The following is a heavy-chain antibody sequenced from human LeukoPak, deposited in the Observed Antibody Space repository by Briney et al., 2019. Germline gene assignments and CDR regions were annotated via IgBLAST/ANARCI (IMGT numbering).Heavy chain of an antibody. J-gene: IGHJ2*01. Sequence: GGSLRLSCAASGFTFSSYAMHWVRQAPGKGLEWVAVISYDGSNKYYADSVKGRFTISRDNSKNTLYLQMNSLRAEDTAVYYCARGGWYFDLWGRGTLVTVSS. CDR2: ISYDGSNK. V-gene: IGHV3-30-3*01. CDR3: ARGGWYFDL. CDR1: GFTFSSYA.